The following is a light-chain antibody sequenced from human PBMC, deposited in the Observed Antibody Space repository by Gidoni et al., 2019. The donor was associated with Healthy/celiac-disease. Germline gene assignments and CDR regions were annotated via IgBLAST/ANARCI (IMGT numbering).Light chain of an antibody. CDR1: SSDVGGYNY. V-gene: IGLV2-14*01. CDR3: SSYTSSSRV. CDR2: EVI. J-gene: IGLJ2*01. Sequence: QSALTQPASVSGSPGQSITIACTGTSSDVGGYNYVSWYQQHPGKAHKLMIYEVINRPSGVSNRFSASKSGNTASLTISGLQAEDEADYYCSSYTSSSRVFGGGTKLTVL.